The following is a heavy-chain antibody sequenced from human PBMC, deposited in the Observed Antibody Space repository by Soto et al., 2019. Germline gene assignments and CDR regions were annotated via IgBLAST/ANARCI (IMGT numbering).Heavy chain of an antibody. Sequence: ASVKVSCKACGYTFTSYAMHWVRQAPGQRLEWMGWINAGNGNTKYSQKFQGRVTITRDTSASTAYMELSSLRSEDTAVYYCARAYTVTTSGWFQPWGQATLVNVS. J-gene: IGHJ5*02. V-gene: IGHV1-3*01. CDR2: INAGNGNT. CDR3: ARAYTVTTSGWFQP. CDR1: GYTFTSYA. D-gene: IGHD4-4*01.